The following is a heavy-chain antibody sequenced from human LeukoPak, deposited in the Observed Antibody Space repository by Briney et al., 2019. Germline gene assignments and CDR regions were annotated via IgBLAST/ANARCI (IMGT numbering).Heavy chain of an antibody. V-gene: IGHV4-34*01. CDR2: INHCGST. J-gene: IGHJ5*02. Sequence: SETLSLTCAVYGGSFSGYYWSWIRQPPGKGLEWIGEINHCGSTNYNPSLKSRVTISVDTSKNQFSLKLSSVTAADTAVYYCGYYDSSGYYWSDPWGQGTLVTVSS. D-gene: IGHD3-22*01. CDR1: GGSFSGYY. CDR3: GYYDSSGYYWSDP.